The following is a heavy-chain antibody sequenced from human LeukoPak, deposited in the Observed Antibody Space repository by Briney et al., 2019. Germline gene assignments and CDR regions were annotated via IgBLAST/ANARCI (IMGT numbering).Heavy chain of an antibody. CDR1: GGSISSYY. V-gene: IGHV4-4*09. CDR3: ARHFLDCSSTSSYRPYYYYMDV. J-gene: IGHJ6*03. D-gene: IGHD2-2*01. Sequence: SETLSLTCTVSGGSISSYYWSWIRQPPGKGLEWIGYIYTSGSTNYNPSLKSRVTISVDTSKNQFSLKLSSVTAADTAVYYCARHFLDCSSTSSYRPYYYYMDVWGKGTTVTVSS. CDR2: IYTSGST.